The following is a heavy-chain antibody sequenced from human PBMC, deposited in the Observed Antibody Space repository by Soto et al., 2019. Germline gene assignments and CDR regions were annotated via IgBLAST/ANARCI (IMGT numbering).Heavy chain of an antibody. Sequence: ASVKVSCTASGGTFSSYAISWVRQAPGQGLEWMGGIIPIFGTANYAQKFQGRVTITADESTSTAYMELSSLRSEDTAVYYCARDGYSGSPSYAFDIWGQGTMVTVSS. V-gene: IGHV1-69*13. J-gene: IGHJ3*02. CDR1: GGTFSSYA. CDR2: IIPIFGTA. D-gene: IGHD1-26*01. CDR3: ARDGYSGSPSYAFDI.